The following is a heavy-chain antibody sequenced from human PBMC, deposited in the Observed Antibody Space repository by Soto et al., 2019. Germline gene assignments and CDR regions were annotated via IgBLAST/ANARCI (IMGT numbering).Heavy chain of an antibody. V-gene: IGHV4-34*01. CDR3: ARGLVGLIFGVVPDAFDI. D-gene: IGHD3-3*01. J-gene: IGHJ3*02. CDR1: GGSFSGYY. Sequence: SETLSLTCAVYGGSFSGYYWSWIRQPPGKGLEWIGEINHSGSTNYNPSLKSRVTISVDTSKNQFSLKLSSVTAADTAVYYCARGLVGLIFGVVPDAFDIWGQGTMVTVSS. CDR2: INHSGST.